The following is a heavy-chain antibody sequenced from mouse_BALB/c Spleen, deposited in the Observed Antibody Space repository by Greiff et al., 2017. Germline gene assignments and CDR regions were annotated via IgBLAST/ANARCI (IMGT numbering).Heavy chain of an antibody. CDR2: ISDGGSYT. Sequence: DVHLVESGGGLVKPGGSLKLSCAASGFTFSDYYMYWVRQTPEKRLEWVATISDGGSYTYYPDSVKGRFTISRDNAKNNLYLQMSSLKSEDTAMYYCARADDGAWFAYWGQGTLVTVSA. D-gene: IGHD2-12*01. CDR3: ARADDGAWFAY. CDR1: GFTFSDYY. J-gene: IGHJ3*01. V-gene: IGHV5-4*02.